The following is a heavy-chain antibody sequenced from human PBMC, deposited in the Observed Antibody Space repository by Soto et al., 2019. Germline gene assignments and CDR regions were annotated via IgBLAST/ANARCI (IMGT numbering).Heavy chain of an antibody. V-gene: IGHV1-3*01. CDR1: GYTFTSYA. Sequence: VASVKVSCKASGYTFTSYAMHSVRQAPGQRLEWMGWINAGNGNTKYSQKFQGRVTITRDTSASTAYMELSSLRSEDTAVYYCARDLGGWPDYWGQGTLVTSPQ. J-gene: IGHJ4*02. D-gene: IGHD2-15*01. CDR2: INAGNGNT. CDR3: ARDLGGWPDY.